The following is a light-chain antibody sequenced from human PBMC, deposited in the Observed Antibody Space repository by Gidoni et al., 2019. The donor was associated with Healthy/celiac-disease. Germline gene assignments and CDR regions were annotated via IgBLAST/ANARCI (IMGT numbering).Light chain of an antibody. Sequence: DLVKTQSPDSLPVSLVERATINCKFSHSVLYSSNNKNYLAWYQQKPGQPPKLLIYWASTRESGVPDRFSGSGSGTDFTLTISSLQAEDVAVYYCQQYYSTPRTFGQGTKVEIK. J-gene: IGKJ1*01. CDR2: WAS. CDR3: QQYYSTPRT. V-gene: IGKV4-1*01. CDR1: HSVLYSSNNKNY.